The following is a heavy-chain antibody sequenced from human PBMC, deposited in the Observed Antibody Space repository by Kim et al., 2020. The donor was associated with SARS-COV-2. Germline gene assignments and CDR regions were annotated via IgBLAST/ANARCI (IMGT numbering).Heavy chain of an antibody. D-gene: IGHD5-12*01. CDR2: IYTSGST. CDR3: ARTSHYSGYALRDY. CDR1: GGSISSGSYY. Sequence: SETLSLTCTVSGGSISSGSYYWSWIRQPAGKGLEWIGRIYTSGSTNYNPSLKSRVTISVDTSKNQFSLKLSSVTAADTAVYYCARTSHYSGYALRDYWGQGTLVTVSS. J-gene: IGHJ4*02. V-gene: IGHV4-61*02.